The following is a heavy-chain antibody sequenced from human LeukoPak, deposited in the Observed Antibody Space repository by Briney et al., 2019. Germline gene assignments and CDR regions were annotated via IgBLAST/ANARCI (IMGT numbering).Heavy chain of an antibody. CDR2: ISSSSSYI. V-gene: IGHV3-21*01. CDR1: GFTFSSYS. CDR3: GSKFSSGWSIDY. D-gene: IGHD6-19*01. J-gene: IGHJ4*02. Sequence: GGSLRLSCAASGFTFSSYSMNWVRQAPGKGLEWVSSISSSSSYIYYADSVKGRFTISRDNAKNSLYLQMNSLRAEDTAVYYCGSKFSSGWSIDYWGQGTLVTVSS.